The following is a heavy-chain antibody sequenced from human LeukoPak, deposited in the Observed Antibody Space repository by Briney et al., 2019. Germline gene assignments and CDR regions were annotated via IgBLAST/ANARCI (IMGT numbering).Heavy chain of an antibody. V-gene: IGHV1-2*02. Sequence: ASVKVSCKPSGYTFTGYYLHWVRQAPGQALEWMGWINPNIGATAYAQKFQGRVTISRDTSISTAYMELSSLKSDDTAVYYCARDRVGSGWPRPFYLELWGQGTLVTVSS. CDR1: GYTFTGYY. J-gene: IGHJ1*01. CDR3: ARDRVGSGWPRPFYLEL. CDR2: INPNIGAT. D-gene: IGHD6-19*01.